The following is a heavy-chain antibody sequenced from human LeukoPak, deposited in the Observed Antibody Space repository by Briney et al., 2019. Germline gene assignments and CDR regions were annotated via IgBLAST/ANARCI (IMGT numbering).Heavy chain of an antibody. J-gene: IGHJ3*02. V-gene: IGHV3-9*01. CDR2: ISWNSGRI. D-gene: IGHD5-18*01. CDR3: AKAFPVDTAAFDI. Sequence: GGSLRLSCAASGFTFDVYAMHWVRQAPGKGLEWVSGISWNSGRIGYVDCVKGRFTISRDNAKNSLYLQMNSLRAEDTALYYCAKAFPVDTAAFDIWGQGTMVTVSS. CDR1: GFTFDVYA.